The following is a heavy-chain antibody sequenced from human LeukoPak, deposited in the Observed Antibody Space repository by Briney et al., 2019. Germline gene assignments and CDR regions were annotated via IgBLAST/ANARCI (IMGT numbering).Heavy chain of an antibody. V-gene: IGHV3-21*01. CDR1: GFTFSSYG. CDR3: ARDRAVIKVDY. Sequence: TGGSLRLSCAASGFTFSSYGMHWVRQAPGKGLEWVSSISSSSSYIYYADSVKGRFTISRDNAKNSLYLQMNSLRAEDTAVYYCARDRAVIKVDYWGQGTLVTVSS. D-gene: IGHD2/OR15-2a*01. CDR2: ISSSSSYI. J-gene: IGHJ4*02.